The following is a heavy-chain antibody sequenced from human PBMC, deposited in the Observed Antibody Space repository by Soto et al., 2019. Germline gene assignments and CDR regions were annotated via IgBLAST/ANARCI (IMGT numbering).Heavy chain of an antibody. Sequence: VQLVESGGGVVQPGRCLRLSCAASGFTFSDYAMHWVRQAPGNGLAWVAVGSHDGRNTHYADSVKGRFTISRDSSKNTVSLEMTSLRAEDTAVYSCAKGGRQWLVSSDFNYWGQGALVTVSS. CDR2: GSHDGRNT. V-gene: IGHV3-30*18. CDR1: GFTFSDYA. D-gene: IGHD6-19*01. J-gene: IGHJ4*02. CDR3: AKGGRQWLVSSDFNY.